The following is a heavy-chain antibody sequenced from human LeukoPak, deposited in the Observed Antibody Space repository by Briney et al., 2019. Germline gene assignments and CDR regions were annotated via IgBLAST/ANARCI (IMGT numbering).Heavy chain of an antibody. D-gene: IGHD5-18*01. CDR1: GYTFTSYA. CDR3: ARDPVPGYSYGYLGPD. Sequence: ASVKVSCKASGYTFTSYAMNWVRQAPGQGLEWMGWINTNTGNPTYAQGFTGRVFFSLDTSVSTAYLQISSLKAEDTAVYYCARDPVPGYSYGYLGPDWGQGPLVTVSS. V-gene: IGHV7-4-1*02. CDR2: INTNTGNP. J-gene: IGHJ4*02.